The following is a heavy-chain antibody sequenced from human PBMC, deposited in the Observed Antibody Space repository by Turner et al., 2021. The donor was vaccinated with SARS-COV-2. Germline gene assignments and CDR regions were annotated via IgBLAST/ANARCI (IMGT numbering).Heavy chain of an antibody. J-gene: IGHJ4*02. CDR3: ARSVSWLQSLTVDY. CDR2: INPNSGGT. Sequence: QVQLVPSGAEAKKPGASVKVSCMASGYTFAGYYIHWVRQAPGQGLKWMGWINPNSGGTNYAQRFQGRVTMTGDTSMSTAYMELSTLRSDDTAVYYCARSVSWLQSLTVDYWGQGTLVTVSS. V-gene: IGHV1-2*02. D-gene: IGHD5-12*01. CDR1: GYTFAGYY.